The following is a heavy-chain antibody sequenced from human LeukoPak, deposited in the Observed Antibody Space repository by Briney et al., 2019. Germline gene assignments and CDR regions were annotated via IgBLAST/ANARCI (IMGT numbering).Heavy chain of an antibody. CDR2: ISYDGSNK. D-gene: IGHD6-19*01. CDR1: GFTFGDYA. V-gene: IGHV3-30*04. J-gene: IGHJ4*02. Sequence: GGSLRLSCTASGFTFGDYAMSWVRQAPGKGLEWVAVISYDGSNKYYADSVKGRFTISRDNSKNTLYLQMNSLRAEDTAVYYCAKGLEVAGLFDYWSQGTLVTVSS. CDR3: AKGLEVAGLFDY.